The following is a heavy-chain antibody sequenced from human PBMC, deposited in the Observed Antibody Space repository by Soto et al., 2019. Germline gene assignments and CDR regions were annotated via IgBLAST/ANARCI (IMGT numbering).Heavy chain of an antibody. V-gene: IGHV4-59*01. D-gene: IGHD3-22*01. CDR3: ARDWYYYDSSGSTRVGWFDP. CDR2: IYCSGST. Sequence: SETLSLTCTVSGGSISSYYWSWIRQPPGKGLEWIGYIYCSGSTNYNPSLKSRVTISVDTSKNQFSLKLSSVTAADTAVYYCARDWYYYDSSGSTRVGWFDPWGQGTLVTVSS. CDR1: GGSISSYY. J-gene: IGHJ5*02.